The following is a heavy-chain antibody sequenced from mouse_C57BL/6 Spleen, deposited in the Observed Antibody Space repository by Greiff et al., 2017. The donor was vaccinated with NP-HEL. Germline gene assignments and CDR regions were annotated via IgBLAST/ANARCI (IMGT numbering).Heavy chain of an antibody. Sequence: EVQLQQSGPELVKPGASVKISCKASGYTFTDYYMNWVKQSHGKSLEWIGDINPNNGGTSYNQKFKGKATLTVDKSSSTAYMELRSLTSEDSAVXYCARYDELNLFEYWGQGTTLTVSS. CDR3: ARYDELNLFEY. V-gene: IGHV1-26*01. CDR1: GYTFTDYY. CDR2: INPNNGGT. J-gene: IGHJ2*01. D-gene: IGHD1-3*01.